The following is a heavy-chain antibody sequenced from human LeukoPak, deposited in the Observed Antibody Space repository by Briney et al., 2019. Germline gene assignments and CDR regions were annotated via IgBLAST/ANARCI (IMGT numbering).Heavy chain of an antibody. D-gene: IGHD2-15*01. J-gene: IGHJ5*02. CDR2: ISSSGSTI. CDR1: GFTFSSYE. Sequence: GGSLRLSCAASGFTFSSYEMNWVRQAPGKGLEWVSYISSSGSTIYYADSVKGRFTISRDNAKNSLYLQMNSLRAEDTAAYYCARDRGYCSGGSCYPWWFDPWGQGTLVTVSS. CDR3: ARDRGYCSGGSCYPWWFDP. V-gene: IGHV3-48*03.